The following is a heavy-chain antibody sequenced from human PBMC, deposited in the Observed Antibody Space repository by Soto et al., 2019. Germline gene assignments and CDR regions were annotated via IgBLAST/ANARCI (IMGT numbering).Heavy chain of an antibody. J-gene: IGHJ5*02. D-gene: IGHD3-9*01. V-gene: IGHV4-31*03. CDR2: IYYSGST. CDR1: GGSISSGGYY. CDR3: ARHARDYDILPGYTGWFDP. Sequence: SETLSLTCTVSGGSISSGGYYWSWIRQHPGKGLEWIGYIYYSGSTYYNPSLKSRVTISVDTSKNQFSLKLSSVTAADTAVFYCARHARDYDILPGYTGWFDPWGQGTLVTVSS.